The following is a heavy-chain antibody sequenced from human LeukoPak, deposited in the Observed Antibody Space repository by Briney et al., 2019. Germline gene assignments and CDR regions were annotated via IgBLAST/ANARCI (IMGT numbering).Heavy chain of an antibody. CDR2: INHSGST. Sequence: SETLSLTCAVYGGSFSGYYWSWIRQPPGKGLEWIGEINHSGSTNYNPSLKSRVTMSVDTSKNQFSLKLSSVTAADTAVYYCARVGAGTVTRSHYYYYYMDVRGKGTTVTVSS. V-gene: IGHV4-34*01. CDR3: ARVGAGTVTRSHYYYYYMDV. J-gene: IGHJ6*03. D-gene: IGHD4-17*01. CDR1: GGSFSGYY.